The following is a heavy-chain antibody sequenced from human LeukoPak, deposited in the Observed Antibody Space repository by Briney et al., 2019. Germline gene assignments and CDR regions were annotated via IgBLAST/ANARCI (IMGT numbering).Heavy chain of an antibody. CDR2: ISSSRNYI. CDR1: GFIFSSYN. V-gene: IGHV3-21*01. J-gene: IGHJ6*03. CDR3: ARDRRGYNVPSSLRYYYYMDV. D-gene: IGHD5-24*01. Sequence: PGGSLRLSCAASGFIFSSYNMNWVRQAPGKGLEWVSSISSSRNYIYYADSVKGRFTISRDNAKNSLYLQMNSLRAEDTAVYYCARDRRGYNVPSSLRYYYYMDVWGKGTTVTISS.